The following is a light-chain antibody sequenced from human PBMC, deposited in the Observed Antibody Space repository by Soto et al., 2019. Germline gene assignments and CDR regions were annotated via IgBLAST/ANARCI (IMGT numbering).Light chain of an antibody. CDR3: SSYRGSTNFV. CDR1: SSDVGAYNY. CDR2: EVR. Sequence: QSVLTQPASVSGSPGQSITISCTGTSSDVGAYNYVSWYQQYPGKAPKVIIFEVRKRPSGVSNRFSGSKSGDTASLTISGLQAEDEADYYCSSYRGSTNFVLGNGTKVTVL. V-gene: IGLV2-14*01. J-gene: IGLJ1*01.